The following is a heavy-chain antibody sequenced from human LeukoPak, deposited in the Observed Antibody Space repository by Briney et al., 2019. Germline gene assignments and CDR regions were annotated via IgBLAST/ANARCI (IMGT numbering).Heavy chain of an antibody. Sequence: SETPSLTCTVSDYSISSSYYWGWIRQPPGKGLEWIGNIYHSGSTYYNPSLKSRVTISIDTSKNQFSLKLTSVTAADTAVYYCARIDWHLRGDAFDIWGQGTMVTVSS. CDR2: IYHSGST. CDR3: ARIDWHLRGDAFDI. D-gene: IGHD3-9*01. J-gene: IGHJ3*02. V-gene: IGHV4-38-2*02. CDR1: DYSISSSYY.